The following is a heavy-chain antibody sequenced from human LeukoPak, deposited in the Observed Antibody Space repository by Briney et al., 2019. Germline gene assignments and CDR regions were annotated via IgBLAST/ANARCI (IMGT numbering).Heavy chain of an antibody. J-gene: IGHJ6*02. CDR1: GFTFSSYW. Sequence: GGSLRLSCAASGFTFSSYWMSWVRQAPGKGLEWEANIKQDGSEKYYVDSVKGRFTISRDNAKNSLYLQMNSLRAEDTAVYYCAREQQQLAPYYYYYGMDVWGQGTTVTVSS. V-gene: IGHV3-7*01. CDR2: IKQDGSEK. CDR3: AREQQQLAPYYYYYGMDV. D-gene: IGHD6-13*01.